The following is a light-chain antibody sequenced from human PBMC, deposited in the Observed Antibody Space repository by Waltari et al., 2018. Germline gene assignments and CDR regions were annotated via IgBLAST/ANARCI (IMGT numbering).Light chain of an antibody. V-gene: IGKV3-11*01. CDR3: QQRRT. CDR2: DAS. CDR1: QSVSSY. J-gene: IGKJ1*01. Sequence: IVLTQSPATLSLSPGERATLSCRASQSVSSYLAWYQQKPCQGPRLLIYDASSMATGIPARFSGSGTGTDFTLTIRSLEPEDFAVYYCQQRRTFGQGTKVEIK.